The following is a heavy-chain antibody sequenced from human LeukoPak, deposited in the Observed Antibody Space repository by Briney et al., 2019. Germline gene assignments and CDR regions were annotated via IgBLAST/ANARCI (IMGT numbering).Heavy chain of an antibody. CDR3: ARGVRRLWFGEPTGAFDI. V-gene: IGHV3-21*01. CDR2: ISSSSSYI. D-gene: IGHD3-10*01. J-gene: IGHJ3*02. Sequence: GGSLRLSCAASGFTFSNYSMNWVRQAPGKGLEWVSSISSSSSYIFYADSVKGRFTISRDNAKNSLYLQMNSLRAEDTAVYYCARGVRRLWFGEPTGAFDIWGQGTMVTVSS. CDR1: GFTFSNYS.